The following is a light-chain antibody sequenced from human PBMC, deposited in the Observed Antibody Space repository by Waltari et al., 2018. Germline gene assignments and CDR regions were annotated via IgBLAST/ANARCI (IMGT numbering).Light chain of an antibody. CDR3: CSHAGSSTYV. CDR2: EGS. V-gene: IGLV2-23*01. CDR1: SSDVGSYNL. Sequence: QSALTQPASVSGSPGQSITISCTRTSSDVGSYNLVSWYQQHPGKAPKLMIYEGSKRPSGVSNRFSGAKSGNTASLTISGLQAEDEADYYCCSHAGSSTYVFGTGTKVTVL. J-gene: IGLJ1*01.